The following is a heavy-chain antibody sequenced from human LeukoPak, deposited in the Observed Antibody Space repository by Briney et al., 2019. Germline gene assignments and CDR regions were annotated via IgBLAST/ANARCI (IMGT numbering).Heavy chain of an antibody. Sequence: SETLSLTCTVSGGSISSGSYYWSWIRQPAGKGLEWIGRIYTSGSTNYNPSLKSRVTISVDTSKNQFSLKLSSVTAADTAVYYCASDCGSYFDYWGQGTLVTVSS. V-gene: IGHV4-61*02. CDR1: GGSISSGSYY. CDR2: IYTSGST. CDR3: ASDCGSYFDY. J-gene: IGHJ4*02. D-gene: IGHD1-26*01.